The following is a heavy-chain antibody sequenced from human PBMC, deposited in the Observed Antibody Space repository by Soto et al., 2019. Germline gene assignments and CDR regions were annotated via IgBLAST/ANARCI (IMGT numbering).Heavy chain of an antibody. Sequence: QITLKESGPTLVIPTQTLTLTCTFSGFSLSTSGVGVGWIRQPPGKALEWRAIIYWDDDKGYSPSLKSRLTITKDTSKNQVVLPMTNMDAVDTATYYCAHRALIDFWSIDYWGQGILVTVAS. CDR3: AHRALIDFWSIDY. CDR1: GFSLSTSGVG. V-gene: IGHV2-5*02. CDR2: IYWDDDK. D-gene: IGHD3-3*01. J-gene: IGHJ4*02.